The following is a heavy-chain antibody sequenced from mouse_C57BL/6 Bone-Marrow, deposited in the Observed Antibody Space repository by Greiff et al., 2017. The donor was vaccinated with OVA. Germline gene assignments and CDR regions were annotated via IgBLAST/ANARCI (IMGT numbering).Heavy chain of an antibody. V-gene: IGHV1-64*01. CDR1: GYTFTRYW. D-gene: IGHD2-4*01. CDR3: ARWGGYDYLDY. J-gene: IGHJ2*01. Sequence: QVQLQQPGAELVKPGASVKLSCKASGYTFTRYWMHWVKQRPGQGLEWIGMIHPNSGSTNYNEKFKSKATLTVDKSSSTAYMQLSSLTSEDSAVYYCARWGGYDYLDYWGQGTTLTVSS. CDR2: IHPNSGST.